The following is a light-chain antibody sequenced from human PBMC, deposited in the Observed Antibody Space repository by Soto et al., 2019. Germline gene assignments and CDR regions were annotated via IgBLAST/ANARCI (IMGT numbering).Light chain of an antibody. CDR2: DAF. V-gene: IGKV3-11*01. J-gene: IGKJ2*01. CDR1: QSVSSY. CDR3: QQYDT. Sequence: EIVLTQSPATLSLSPGERVTLSCRASQSVSSYLAWYQQKPGQAPRLLIYDAFNRATGIPARFSGSGSGTDFTLTISSLEPEDVAVYYCQQYDTFGQGTKLEIK.